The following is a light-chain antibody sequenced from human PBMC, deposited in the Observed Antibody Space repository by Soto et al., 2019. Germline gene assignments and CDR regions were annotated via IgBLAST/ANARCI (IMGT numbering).Light chain of an antibody. V-gene: IGKV1-5*03. CDR3: HRDDASSVNT. J-gene: IGKJ2*01. Sequence: DIQMTQSPSTLSASVGDRVTITCRASQSISSWLAWYQQKPGKAPKLLIYKASTLQSGVSSRLRGSGSGTEFTLANSSPQPDDLASYFRHRDDASSVNTFGQGTKLEIK. CDR1: QSISSW. CDR2: KAS.